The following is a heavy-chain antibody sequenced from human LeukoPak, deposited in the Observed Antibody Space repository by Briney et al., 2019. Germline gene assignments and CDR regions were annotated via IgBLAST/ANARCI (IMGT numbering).Heavy chain of an antibody. V-gene: IGHV1-69*06. CDR3: ARDANYYGSGSYGPFEAYDP. J-gene: IGHJ5*02. CDR1: GGTFSSYA. Sequence: SVKVSCKASGGTFSSYAISWVRQAPGQGLEWMGGIIPIFGTANYAQKFQGRVTITADKSTSTAYMELSSLRSEDTAVYYCARDANYYGSGSYGPFEAYDPWGQGTLVTVSS. D-gene: IGHD3-10*01. CDR2: IIPIFGTA.